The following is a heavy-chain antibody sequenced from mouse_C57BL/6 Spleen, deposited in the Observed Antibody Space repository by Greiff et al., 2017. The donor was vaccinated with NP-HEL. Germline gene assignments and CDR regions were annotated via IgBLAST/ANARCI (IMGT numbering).Heavy chain of an antibody. CDR2: IYPGSGST. J-gene: IGHJ1*03. V-gene: IGHV1-55*01. D-gene: IGHD1-1*01. CDR1: GYTFTSYW. Sequence: QVQLQQPGAELVKPGASVKMSCKASGYTFTSYWITWVKQRPGQGLEWIGDIYPGSGSTNYNEKFKSKATLTVDTSSSTAYMQLSSLTSEDSAVYYCAREVFYGSRSYWYFDVWGTGTTVTVSS. CDR3: AREVFYGSRSYWYFDV.